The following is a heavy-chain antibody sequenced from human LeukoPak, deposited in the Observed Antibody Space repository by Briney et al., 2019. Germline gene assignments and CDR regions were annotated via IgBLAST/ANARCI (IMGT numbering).Heavy chain of an antibody. Sequence: PSETLSLTCAVSGGSISSSSYYWGWIRQPPGKGLEWIGSIYYSGSTNYNPSLKSRVTISVDTSKNQFSLKLSSVTAADTAVYYCARGKYYFDYWGQGTLVTVSS. J-gene: IGHJ4*02. CDR3: ARGKYYFDY. CDR2: IYYSGST. CDR1: GGSISSSSYY. V-gene: IGHV4-39*07.